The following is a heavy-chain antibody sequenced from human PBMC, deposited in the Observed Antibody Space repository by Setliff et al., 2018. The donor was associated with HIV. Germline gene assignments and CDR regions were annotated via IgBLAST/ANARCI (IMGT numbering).Heavy chain of an antibody. V-gene: IGHV1-69*02. CDR1: GGAFISHT. J-gene: IGHJ3*02. Sequence: SVKVSCKASGGAFISHTFTWVRQAPGQGLEWMGRIIPILGIANYAQKFQGRVTITADKSTSTAYMELSSLRSEDTAVYYCARSIPRYCSSTSCYANRGYAFDIWGQGTMVTVSS. CDR3: ARSIPRYCSSTSCYANRGYAFDI. D-gene: IGHD2-2*01. CDR2: IIPILGIA.